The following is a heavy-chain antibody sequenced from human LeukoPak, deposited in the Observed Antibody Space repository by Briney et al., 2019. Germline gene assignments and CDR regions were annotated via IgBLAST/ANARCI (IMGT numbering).Heavy chain of an antibody. J-gene: IGHJ6*02. V-gene: IGHV4-39*01. CDR3: RMAYYYYGMDV. Sequence: PSETLSLTCTVSGGSISSSSYYWGWIRQPLGKGLEWIGSIYYSGSTYYNPSLKSRVTISVDTSKNQFSLKLSSVTAADTAVYYCRMAYYYYGMDVWGQGTTVTVSS. CDR1: GGSISSSSYY. CDR2: IYYSGST. D-gene: IGHD5-24*01.